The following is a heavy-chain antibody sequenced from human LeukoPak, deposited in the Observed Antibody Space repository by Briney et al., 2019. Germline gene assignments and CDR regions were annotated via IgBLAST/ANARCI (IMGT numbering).Heavy chain of an antibody. CDR3: ARRVGYCSSSSCSWFDP. Sequence: SETLSLTCTISDDSISNNRYFWAWIRQPPGKGLEWIGSINYSGRTYYNPSLKSRVTIPVDTSKNQFSLKLSSVTAADTAVYYCARRVGYCSSSSCSWFDPWGQGSLVTVSS. CDR1: DDSISNNRYF. V-gene: IGHV4-39*01. CDR2: INYSGRT. J-gene: IGHJ5*02. D-gene: IGHD2-2*01.